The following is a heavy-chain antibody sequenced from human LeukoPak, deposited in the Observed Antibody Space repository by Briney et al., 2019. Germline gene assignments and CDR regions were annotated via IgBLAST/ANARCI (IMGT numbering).Heavy chain of an antibody. D-gene: IGHD3-3*01. CDR2: IIPIFGTA. V-gene: IGHV1-69*01. Sequence: SVKVSCKASGGTFSSYAISWVRQAPGQGLEWMGGIIPIFGTANYAQKFQGRVTIAADESTSTAYMELSSLRSEDTAVYYCARCIATEWLFFNWFDPWGQGTLVTVSS. J-gene: IGHJ5*02. CDR3: ARCIATEWLFFNWFDP. CDR1: GGTFSSYA.